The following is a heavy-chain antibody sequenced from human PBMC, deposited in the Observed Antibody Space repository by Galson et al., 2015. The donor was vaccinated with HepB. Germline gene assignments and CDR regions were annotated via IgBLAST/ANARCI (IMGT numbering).Heavy chain of an antibody. CDR2: INSDGSST. J-gene: IGHJ3*02. Sequence: SLRLSCAASGFTLSSYWMHWVRQAPGKGLVWVSRINSDGSSTSYADSVKGRFTISRDNAKNTLYLQMNSLRAEDMAVYYCARDGGFYAFDIWGQGTMVTVSS. CDR1: GFTLSSYW. CDR3: ARDGGFYAFDI. V-gene: IGHV3-74*01.